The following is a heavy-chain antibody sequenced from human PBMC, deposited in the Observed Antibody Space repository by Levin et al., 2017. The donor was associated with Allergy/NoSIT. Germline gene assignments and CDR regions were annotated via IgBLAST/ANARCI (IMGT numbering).Heavy chain of an antibody. D-gene: IGHD4-17*01. V-gene: IGHV5-51*01. J-gene: IGHJ5*02. Sequence: GESLKISCKGSGYSFTNYWIGWVRQMPGKGLEWMGIIYPGDSDTKYSPSFQGQVTISADKSISTAYLQWSSLKASDTAMYYCARGHDYGDYKGLDNWFDPWGQGTLVTVSS. CDR1: GYSFTNYW. CDR3: ARGHDYGDYKGLDNWFDP. CDR2: IYPGDSDT.